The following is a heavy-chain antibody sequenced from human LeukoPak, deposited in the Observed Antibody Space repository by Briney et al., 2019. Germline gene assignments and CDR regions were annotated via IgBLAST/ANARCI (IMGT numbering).Heavy chain of an antibody. D-gene: IGHD3-22*01. J-gene: IGHJ4*02. CDR3: ARGGYYDSSGYPGY. CDR2: INHNGNVN. V-gene: IGHV3-7*03. Sequence: PGGSLRLSCAASGFTFSSYWMNWARQAPGKGLEWVASINHNGNVNYYEDSVKGRFTISRDNAKNSLYLQMSNLRAEDTAVYFCARGGYYDSSGYPGYWGQGTLVTVSS. CDR1: GFTFSSYW.